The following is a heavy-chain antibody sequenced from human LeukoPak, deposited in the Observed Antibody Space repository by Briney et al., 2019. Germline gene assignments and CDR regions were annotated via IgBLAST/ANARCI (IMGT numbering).Heavy chain of an antibody. D-gene: IGHD3-22*01. CDR1: GFTFSSHW. Sequence: GGSLRLSCAASGFTFSSHWMHWVRQAPGKGLEWVAFIWYDGRNKYYADSVNGRFTISRDNSENTLYLQMNSLRAEDTAVYYCARPLDSYDVSGSPDYWGQGTLVTVSS. CDR2: IWYDGRNK. V-gene: IGHV3-33*08. CDR3: ARPLDSYDVSGSPDY. J-gene: IGHJ4*02.